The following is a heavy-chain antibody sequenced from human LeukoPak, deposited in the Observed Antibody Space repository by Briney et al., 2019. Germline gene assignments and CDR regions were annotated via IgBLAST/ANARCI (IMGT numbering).Heavy chain of an antibody. V-gene: IGHV3-30*18. CDR2: ISYDGSNK. J-gene: IGHJ5*02. D-gene: IGHD2-21*02. CDR1: GFTFIGYD. Sequence: GGSLRFSCVASGFTFIGYDIHWVRQARGKGLEWVTLISYDGSNKYYADSVKGRFTISRDNPKNTLYLQMNSLRGEDTAVYYCAKGGPGDGNWFDLWGQGTLVTVSS. CDR3: AKGGPGDGNWFDL.